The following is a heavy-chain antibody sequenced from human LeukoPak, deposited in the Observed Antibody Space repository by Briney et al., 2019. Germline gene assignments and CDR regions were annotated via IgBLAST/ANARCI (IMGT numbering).Heavy chain of an antibody. V-gene: IGHV4-39*01. CDR1: GGSISFSIDY. D-gene: IGHD2/OR15-2a*01. Sequence: KASETLSLTCTVSGGSISFSIDYWGWIRQPPGKGLEWIGDIYYSGTTNYNPSLKSRVTMSVDTSKNQFSLKLNSATAADTAVYYCARRLSTRSYYLDDWGQGTLVTVSS. J-gene: IGHJ4*02. CDR2: IYYSGTT. CDR3: ARRLSTRSYYLDD.